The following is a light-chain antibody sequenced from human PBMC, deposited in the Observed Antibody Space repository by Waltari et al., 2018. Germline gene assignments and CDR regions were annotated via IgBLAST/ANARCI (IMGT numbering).Light chain of an antibody. CDR1: SSDVGPYKF. J-gene: IGLJ3*02. V-gene: IGLV2-23*02. Sequence: QSALTQPASVSGSPGQSITIPCTGSSSDVGPYKFVSWYQQPPGKAPKLMIYEINQRPSGISNRFSGSKFGNTAVLTISGLQTDDEADYYCCSYVTGDTWVFGGGTRVAVL. CDR2: EIN. CDR3: CSYVTGDTWV.